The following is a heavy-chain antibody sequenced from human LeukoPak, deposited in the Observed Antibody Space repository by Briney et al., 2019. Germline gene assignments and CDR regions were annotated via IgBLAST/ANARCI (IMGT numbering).Heavy chain of an antibody. J-gene: IGHJ6*03. CDR1: GFTFTSSA. CDR3: ARGGYYYMDV. Sequence: SVKVSCKASGFTFTSSAMQWVRQARGQRLEWIGWIVVGSGNTNYAQKFQERVTITRDMSTSTAYMELSRLRSDDTAVYYCARGGYYYMDVWGKGTTVTVSS. V-gene: IGHV1-58*02. CDR2: IVVGSGNT. D-gene: IGHD3-16*01.